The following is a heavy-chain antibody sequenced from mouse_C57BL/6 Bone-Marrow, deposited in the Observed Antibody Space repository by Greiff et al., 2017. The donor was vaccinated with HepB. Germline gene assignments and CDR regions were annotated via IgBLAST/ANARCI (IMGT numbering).Heavy chain of an antibody. CDR1: GYTFTDYE. CDR3: TGREAYYYGSSPYYFDY. V-gene: IGHV1-15*01. Sequence: QVQLQQSGAELVRPGASVTLSCKASGYTFTDYEMHWVKQTPVHGLEWIGAIDTETGGTDYNQKFKGKTILTADKSSSTAYMELRSLKSEDSAVYYCTGREAYYYGSSPYYFDYWGQGTTLTVSS. CDR2: IDTETGGT. J-gene: IGHJ2*01. D-gene: IGHD1-1*01.